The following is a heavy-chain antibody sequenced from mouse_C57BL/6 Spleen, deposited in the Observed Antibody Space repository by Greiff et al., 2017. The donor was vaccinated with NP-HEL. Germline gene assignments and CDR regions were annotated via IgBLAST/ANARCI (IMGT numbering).Heavy chain of an antibody. CDR3: TLRFYYYGSSFYFDY. Sequence: VQLQQSGAELVRPGASVKLSCTASGFNIKDDYMHWVKQRPEQGLEWIGWIDPENGDTEYASKFQGKATIPADTSSNTAYLQLSSLTSEDTAVYYCTLRFYYYGSSFYFDYWGQGTTLTVSS. CDR1: GFNIKDDY. V-gene: IGHV14-4*01. D-gene: IGHD1-1*01. J-gene: IGHJ2*01. CDR2: IDPENGDT.